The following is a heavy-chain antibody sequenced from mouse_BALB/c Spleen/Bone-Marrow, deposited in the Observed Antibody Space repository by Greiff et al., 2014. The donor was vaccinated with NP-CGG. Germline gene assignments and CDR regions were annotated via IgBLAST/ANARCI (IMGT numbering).Heavy chain of an antibody. Sequence: QVQLQQSGAELAKPGASVKMSCKASGYTFTNYWMHWIKQRPGQGLEWIGCINPSTGYTEYNQKFKDKATLTADKSSSTAYMQLSSLTSEDSAVYYCARKGYGNYHYYAMDYWGQGTSVTVSS. D-gene: IGHD2-1*01. CDR1: GYTFTNYW. CDR3: ARKGYGNYHYYAMDY. V-gene: IGHV1-7*01. CDR2: INPSTGYT. J-gene: IGHJ4*01.